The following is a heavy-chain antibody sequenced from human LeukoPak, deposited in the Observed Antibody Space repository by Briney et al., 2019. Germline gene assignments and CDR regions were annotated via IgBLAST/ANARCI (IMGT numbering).Heavy chain of an antibody. CDR1: GFTFTNAW. Sequence: PGGSLRLSCAASGFTFTNAWMNWVRQSPGKGLEWVGRIKSKPAGETTTYAACVEGRFTISRDDSRNTLYLQMNSLKTEDTAMYFCTTCGGDCYFNYWGHGTLVTVSA. D-gene: IGHD2-21*02. V-gene: IGHV3-15*01. J-gene: IGHJ4*01. CDR2: IKSKPAGETT. CDR3: TTCGGDCYFNY.